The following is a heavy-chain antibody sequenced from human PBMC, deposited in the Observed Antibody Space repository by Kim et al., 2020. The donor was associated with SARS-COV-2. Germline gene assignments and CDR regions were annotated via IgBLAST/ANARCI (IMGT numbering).Heavy chain of an antibody. CDR2: ISYDGSNK. Sequence: GGSLRRSCAASGFNVSSYGMHWVRQAPGRGLEWVAVISYDGSNKYYAYPVKGRFTISRDNSKNTLYLQMNSLRAEDTAVYYCAKDHRLLLWFGELPGYWGEGTLVTVSS. V-gene: IGHV3-30*18. J-gene: IGHJ4*02. CDR3: AKDHRLLLWFGELPGY. CDR1: GFNVSSYG. D-gene: IGHD3-10*01.